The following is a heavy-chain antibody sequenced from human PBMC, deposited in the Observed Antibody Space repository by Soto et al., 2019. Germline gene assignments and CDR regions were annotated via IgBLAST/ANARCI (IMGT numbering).Heavy chain of an antibody. D-gene: IGHD3-22*01. CDR2: IKSKTDGGTT. CDR1: GFTFSNAW. CDR3: TTDSHFTMKLVRFDY. V-gene: IGHV3-15*07. Sequence: PGGSLRLSCAASGFTFSNAWINWVRQAPGKGLEWVGRIKSKTDGGTTDFAAPVKGRFAISRDDSRNMVYFQMNSLEIEDTAVYYCTTDSHFTMKLVRFDYWGLGTLVTVSS. J-gene: IGHJ4*01.